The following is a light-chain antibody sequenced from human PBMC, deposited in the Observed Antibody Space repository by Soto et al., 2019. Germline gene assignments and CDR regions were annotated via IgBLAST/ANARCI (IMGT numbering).Light chain of an antibody. CDR1: NIGSES. Sequence: SYELTQPPSVSVAPGQTASITCGGNNIGSESVQWYQQKPGQAPVLVVYEDSDRPSGIPERFSGSNSGNTATLTISSVEAGDEADYYCQVCNSSSDHPVGFGGGTK. CDR2: EDS. J-gene: IGLJ2*01. CDR3: QVCNSSSDHPVG. V-gene: IGLV3-21*02.